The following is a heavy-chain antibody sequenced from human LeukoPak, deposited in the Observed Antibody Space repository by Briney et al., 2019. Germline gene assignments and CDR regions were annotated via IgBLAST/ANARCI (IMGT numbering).Heavy chain of an antibody. D-gene: IGHD1-14*01. CDR2: ISASGDTT. V-gene: IGHV3-23*01. CDR3: AKGHSAHGTGFDC. J-gene: IGHJ4*02. CDR1: GFTFSSHV. Sequence: GGSLRLSCAASGFTFSSHVMSWVRQAPGKGLEWVSDISASGDTTYYADSVKGRFTISRDNSKNTLYLQMNSLRVEDTAVYYCAKGHSAHGTGFDCWGQGTLVAVSS.